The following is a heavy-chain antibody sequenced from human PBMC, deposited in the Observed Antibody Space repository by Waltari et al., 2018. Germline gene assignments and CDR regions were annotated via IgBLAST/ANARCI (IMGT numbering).Heavy chain of an antibody. V-gene: IGHV3-73*02. Sequence: EVQLVESGGGLVQPGGSLKLSCATSGFSFSGSTMHWVRQASGKGLEWVGRIRSGVNNYATAYGASVKDRFIISRDDSRNTVYLEMNSLKNEDTAVYYCAKQKTGGANDWWGQGTLVTVSA. CDR3: AKQKTGGANDW. D-gene: IGHD3-16*01. CDR1: GFSFSGST. J-gene: IGHJ4*02. CDR2: IRSGVNNYAT.